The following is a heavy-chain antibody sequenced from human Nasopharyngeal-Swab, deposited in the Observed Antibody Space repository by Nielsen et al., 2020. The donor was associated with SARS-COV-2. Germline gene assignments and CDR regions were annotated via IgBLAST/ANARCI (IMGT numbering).Heavy chain of an antibody. CDR3: AKSRGDTTMAHYYYYLDV. Sequence: GESLKISCAVSGLPFHNYAVTWVRQAPGKGLEWVSIISSSGTDTYYADYVKGRFTISRDNSKNTLYLQMNSLRAEDSAIYYCAKSRGDTTMAHYYYYLDVWGKGTTVTVSS. CDR2: ISSSGTDT. CDR1: GLPFHNYA. D-gene: IGHD5-24*01. J-gene: IGHJ6*03. V-gene: IGHV3-23*01.